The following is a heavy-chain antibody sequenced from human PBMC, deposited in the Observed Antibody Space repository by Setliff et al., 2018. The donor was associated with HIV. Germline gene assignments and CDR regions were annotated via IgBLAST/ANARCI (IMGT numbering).Heavy chain of an antibody. CDR1: GFTFSAYT. V-gene: IGHV3-21*01. J-gene: IGHJ6*02. Sequence: PGGSLRLSCVASGFTFSAYTMNWVRQAPGKGLEWVSSISSSSSYIYYADSVKGRFTISRDNAKNSLYLQMNSLRAEDTAVYYCARVLGRYCSGGSCFYYYYGMDVWGQGTTVTVSS. D-gene: IGHD2-15*01. CDR3: ARVLGRYCSGGSCFYYYYGMDV. CDR2: ISSSSSYI.